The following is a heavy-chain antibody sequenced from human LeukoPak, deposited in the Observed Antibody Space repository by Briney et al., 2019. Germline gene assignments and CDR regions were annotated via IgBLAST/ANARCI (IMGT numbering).Heavy chain of an antibody. D-gene: IGHD5-12*01. CDR1: GIIFSSYG. CDR2: IRYDGSKK. V-gene: IGHV3-30*02. Sequence: GGSLRLSCAASGIIFSSYGMHWVRQAPCKGLEWVAFIRYDGSKKYYADSVKGRITISRDNSKNTLYLQMNSLRAEDTALYYCAKDRIRGGYGFDGIDIWGQGTMVTVSS. J-gene: IGHJ3*02. CDR3: AKDRIRGGYGFDGIDI.